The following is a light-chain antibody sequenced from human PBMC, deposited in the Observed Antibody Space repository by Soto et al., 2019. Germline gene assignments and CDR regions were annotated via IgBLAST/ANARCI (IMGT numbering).Light chain of an antibody. CDR2: GAS. Sequence: ETVLTQSTGTLSLSPGERVTLSCRASQSVCSRCFAWYQQKPGQSPRLLIYGASTRATGIPDRFSGSGSGTDFTLTISRLEPEDFAVYYCQHYGTTPWTFGQGTMLGIK. CDR1: QSVCSRC. J-gene: IGKJ1*01. CDR3: QHYGTTPWT. V-gene: IGKV3-20*01.